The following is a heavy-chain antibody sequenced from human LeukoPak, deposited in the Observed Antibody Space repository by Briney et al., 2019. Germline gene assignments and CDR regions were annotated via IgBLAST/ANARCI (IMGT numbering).Heavy chain of an antibody. D-gene: IGHD3-10*01. CDR2: IRSKSNSYAT. J-gene: IGHJ6*02. CDR3: TRQRFGKLA. V-gene: IGHV3-73*01. Sequence: QSGGSLRLSCAASGFSFSGSAMHWVRQTSGKGLEWVGRIRSKSNSYATAYAASVKGRLTISRDDSKNTAYLQMSSLKTEDTAVYYCTRQRFGKLAWGQGTTVTVSS. CDR1: GFSFSGSA.